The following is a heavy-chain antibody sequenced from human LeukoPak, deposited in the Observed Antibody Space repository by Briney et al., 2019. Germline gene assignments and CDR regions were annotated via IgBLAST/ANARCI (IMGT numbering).Heavy chain of an antibody. D-gene: IGHD5-12*01. CDR3: ARGSDIVAE. Sequence: SETLSLTCTVSGGSISSYYGSWIRQPPGKGLEWIGYIYYSGSTNYNPSLKSRVTISVDTSKNQFSLKLSSVTAADTAVYYCARGSDIVAEWGQGPLVTVSS. CDR2: IYYSGST. CDR1: GGSISSYY. J-gene: IGHJ4*02. V-gene: IGHV4-59*01.